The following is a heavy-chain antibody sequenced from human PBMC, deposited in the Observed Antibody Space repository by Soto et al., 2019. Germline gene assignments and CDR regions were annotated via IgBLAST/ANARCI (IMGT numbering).Heavy chain of an antibody. J-gene: IGHJ4*02. V-gene: IGHV3-23*01. D-gene: IGHD3-3*01. CDR1: GFTFSSYA. Sequence: PXESLRLSCAVSGFTFSSYAVTWVRQAPGKGLEWVSGISGSGDTTYYADSVKGRFTISRDNSKNTLFLQMNSLRAEDTAVYYCARCFSTFGVGPVDYWGQGTLVTVSS. CDR3: ARCFSTFGVGPVDY. CDR2: ISGSGDTT.